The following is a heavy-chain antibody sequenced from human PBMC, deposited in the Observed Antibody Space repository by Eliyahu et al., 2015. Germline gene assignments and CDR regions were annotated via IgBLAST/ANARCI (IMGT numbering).Heavy chain of an antibody. V-gene: IGHV3-74*01. CDR1: GFPFTSYW. CDR2: IKYDGSST. Sequence: EVQLVXSGGDLVQPGGSLRLSCAASGFPFTSYWMXXVRQAPGKGLVWVSRIKYDGSSTSYADSVKGRFTISRDNAKNTLNLQMNSLRAEDTAVYYCARGASGSYYNDYWGQGALVTVSS. D-gene: IGHD1-26*01. J-gene: IGHJ4*02. CDR3: ARGASGSYYNDY.